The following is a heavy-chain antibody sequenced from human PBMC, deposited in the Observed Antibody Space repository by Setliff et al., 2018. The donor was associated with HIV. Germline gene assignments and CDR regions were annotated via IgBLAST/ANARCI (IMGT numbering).Heavy chain of an antibody. CDR2: IIPIFGTT. D-gene: IGHD6-19*01. CDR3: ARDGLLEAGIRFDY. CDR1: RGTFSSYA. J-gene: IGHJ4*02. V-gene: IGHV1-69*13. Sequence: SVKVSCKTSRGTFSSYAVSWVRQGPGQGLEWMGGIIPIFGTTKYAQKFQGRVIITADESSTTAYMELSSLRSDDTAVYYCARDGLLEAGIRFDYWGQGTLVTVSS.